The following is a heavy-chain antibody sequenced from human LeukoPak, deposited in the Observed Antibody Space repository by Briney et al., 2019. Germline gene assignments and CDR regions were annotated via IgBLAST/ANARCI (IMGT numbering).Heavy chain of an antibody. CDR2: ISWNSGSI. J-gene: IGHJ4*02. CDR1: GFTFDDYA. CDR3: ANSCGDYVFDY. V-gene: IGHV3-9*01. D-gene: IGHD4-17*01. Sequence: GGSLRLSCAASGFTFDDYAMHWVRQAPGKGLEWVSGISWNSGSIGYADSVKGRFTISRDNAKNSLYLQMNSLRAEDTALYYCANSCGDYVFDYWGQGTLVTVSS.